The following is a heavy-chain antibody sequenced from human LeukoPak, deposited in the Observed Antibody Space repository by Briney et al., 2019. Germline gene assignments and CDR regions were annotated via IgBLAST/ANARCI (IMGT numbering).Heavy chain of an antibody. CDR2: ICNSSSYI. V-gene: IGHV3-21*01. Sequence: GGSLRLSCAASGFTFSSYSMNWVHQAPGKGLEWVSSICNSSSYIYYADSVKGRFTISRDNAKNSLYLQMNSLRAEDTAVYYCARGVVRAALKWFDPWGERTLVTVSS. CDR1: GFTFSSYS. J-gene: IGHJ5*02. D-gene: IGHD2-2*01. CDR3: ARGVVRAALKWFDP.